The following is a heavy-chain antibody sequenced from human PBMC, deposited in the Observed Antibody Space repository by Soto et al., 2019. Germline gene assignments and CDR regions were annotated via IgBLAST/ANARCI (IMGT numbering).Heavy chain of an antibody. CDR3: TRHAIIPKLQYGMDV. J-gene: IGHJ6*02. D-gene: IGHD2-2*01. CDR1: GGSISGYY. Sequence: SETLSLTCTVSGGSISGYYWSWIRQPPGKGLEWIGYIFYRGGTLYNPSLQSRVTISLDTSRNQFFLRLSSVTAADMAVYYCTRHAIIPKLQYGMDVWGQGASVTVSS. CDR2: IFYRGGT. V-gene: IGHV4-59*01.